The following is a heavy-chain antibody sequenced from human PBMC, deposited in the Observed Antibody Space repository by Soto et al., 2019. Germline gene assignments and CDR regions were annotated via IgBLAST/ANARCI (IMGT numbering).Heavy chain of an antibody. J-gene: IGHJ5*02. V-gene: IGHV4-31*03. CDR3: ARRGDNYYDSSGYSYWFDP. CDR1: GGSISSGGYY. D-gene: IGHD3-22*01. CDR2: IYYSGST. Sequence: PSETLSLTCTVSGGSISSGGYYWSWIRQHPGKGLEWIGYIYYSGSTYYNPSLKSRVTISVDTSKNQFSLKLSSVTAADTAVYYCARRGDNYYDSSGYSYWFDPWGQGTLVTVS.